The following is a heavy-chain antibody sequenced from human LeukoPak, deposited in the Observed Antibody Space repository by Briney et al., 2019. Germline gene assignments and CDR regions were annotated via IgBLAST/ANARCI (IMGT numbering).Heavy chain of an antibody. V-gene: IGHV5-51*01. CDR3: ARLYYYDRSGYTRGAFGI. J-gene: IGHJ3*02. CDR2: IYPGDSDT. D-gene: IGHD3-22*01. CDR1: GYSFTSYW. Sequence: GESLKISCKGSGYSFTSYWIGWVRQMPGKGLEWMGIIYPGDSDTRCSPSFQGQVTISADKSISTAYVQWSSLKASDTAMYYCARLYYYDRSGYTRGAFGIWGQGTMVTVSS.